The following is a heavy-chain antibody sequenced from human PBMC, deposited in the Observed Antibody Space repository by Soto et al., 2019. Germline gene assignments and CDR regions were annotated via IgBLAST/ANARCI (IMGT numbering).Heavy chain of an antibody. CDR3: ARGRGSASCPYYFEC. V-gene: IGHV3-7*01. J-gene: IGHJ4*02. CDR1: GFTFSTYW. D-gene: IGHD2-2*01. CDR2: IRQDGSET. Sequence: EAQLVESGGGLVQVGGSLRLSCEGSGFTFSTYWMSWVRQAPGKGLEWVATIRQDGSETQYLDSVKGRFTILRDNAKNMVSLQMNSLRGEDTAVYYCARGRGSASCPYYFECWGQGALVTVSS.